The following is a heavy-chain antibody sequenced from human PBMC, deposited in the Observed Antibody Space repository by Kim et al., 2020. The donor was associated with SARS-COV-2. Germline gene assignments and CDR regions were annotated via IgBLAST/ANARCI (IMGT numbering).Heavy chain of an antibody. J-gene: IGHJ4*02. D-gene: IGHD6-19*01. CDR1: GFTFSSYG. V-gene: IGHV3-30*18. CDR2: ISYDGSNK. Sequence: GGSLRLSCAASGFTFSSYGMHWVRQAPGKGLEWVAVISYDGSNKYYADSVKGRFTISRDNSKNTLYLQMNSLRADDTAVYYCAKDRGHSSGLFDYWGQGTLVTVSS. CDR3: AKDRGHSSGLFDY.